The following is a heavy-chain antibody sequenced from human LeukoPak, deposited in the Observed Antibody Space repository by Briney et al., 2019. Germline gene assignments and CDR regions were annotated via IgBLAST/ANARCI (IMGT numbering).Heavy chain of an antibody. CDR3: ARDPDLGAFDI. V-gene: IGHV4-59*01. J-gene: IGHJ3*02. CDR1: GGSISSYY. Sequence: SETLSLTCTVSGGSISSYYWSWIRQPPGKGLERIGYIYYSGSTNYNPSLKSRVTISVDTSKNQFSLKLSSVTAADTAVYYCARDPDLGAFDIWGQGTMVTGSS. D-gene: IGHD2-21*02. CDR2: IYYSGST.